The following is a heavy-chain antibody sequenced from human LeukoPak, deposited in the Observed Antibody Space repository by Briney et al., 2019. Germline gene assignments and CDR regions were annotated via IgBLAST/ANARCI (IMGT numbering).Heavy chain of an antibody. CDR2: INPSGGST. Sequence: ASVKVSCKASGYTFTSYYMHWVRQAPGQGLEWMGIINPSGGSTSYAQKFQGRVTMTRDTSTSTVYMELSSLRSEDTAVYYCARDAHGSGSYMAPYYYGMDVWGQGTTVTVSS. J-gene: IGHJ6*02. CDR1: GYTFTSYY. V-gene: IGHV1-46*01. CDR3: ARDAHGSGSYMAPYYYGMDV. D-gene: IGHD3-10*01.